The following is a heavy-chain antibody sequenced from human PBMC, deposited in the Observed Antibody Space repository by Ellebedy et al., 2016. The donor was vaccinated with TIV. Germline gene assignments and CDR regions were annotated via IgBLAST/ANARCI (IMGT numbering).Heavy chain of an antibody. J-gene: IGHJ3*02. CDR3: TRGNIAVPAPGSENAFDI. CDR1: GFTFRTYS. V-gene: IGHV3-21*05. Sequence: GGSLRLSCAASGFTFRTYSMNWVRQAPGRGLEWVSYIGRGGDTYSADSVRGRFSISRDNAQSSLYLQMDSLGAEDTAVYYCTRGNIAVPAPGSENAFDIWGPGTRVTVSS. D-gene: IGHD6-19*01. CDR2: IGRGGDT.